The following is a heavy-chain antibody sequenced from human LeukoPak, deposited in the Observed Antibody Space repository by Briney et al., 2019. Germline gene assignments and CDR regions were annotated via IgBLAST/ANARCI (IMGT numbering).Heavy chain of an antibody. CDR3: ARGELASIAATRFDY. Sequence: GASVKVSCKASGGTFSSYAISWVRQAPGQGLEWMGRIIPIFGTANYAQKFQGRVTITTDESTSTAYMELSSLRSEVTAVYYCARGELASIAATRFDYWGQGTLVTVSS. J-gene: IGHJ4*02. CDR1: GGTFSSYA. CDR2: IIPIFGTA. D-gene: IGHD6-6*01. V-gene: IGHV1-69*05.